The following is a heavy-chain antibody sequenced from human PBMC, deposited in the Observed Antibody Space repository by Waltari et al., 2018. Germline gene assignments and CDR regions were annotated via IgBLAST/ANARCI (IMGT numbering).Heavy chain of an antibody. J-gene: IGHJ1*01. CDR2: IYYSGST. CDR3: ARGSRSSSWYGYFQH. Sequence: QVQLQESGPGLVKPSETLSLTCTVSGGSISSYYWSWIRQPPGKGLEWIGYIYYSGSTNYNPSLKSRVTISVDTSKNQFSLKLSSVTAADTAVYYCARGSRSSSWYGYFQHWGQGTLVTVSS. D-gene: IGHD6-13*01. V-gene: IGHV4-59*01. CDR1: GGSISSYY.